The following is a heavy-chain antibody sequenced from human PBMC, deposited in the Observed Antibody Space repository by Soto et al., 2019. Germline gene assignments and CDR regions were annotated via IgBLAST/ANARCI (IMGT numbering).Heavy chain of an antibody. CDR1: GGSFSGYY. V-gene: IGHV4-34*01. D-gene: IGHD6-19*01. Sequence: LSLTCAVYGGSFSGYYWSWIRQPPGKGLEWIGKINHIGSTHYNPSRKSRVTISVDTSKNQFSLKLSSVTAADTAVYYCARGSGSGWYLDYWGQGTLVTVSS. CDR2: INHIGST. J-gene: IGHJ4*02. CDR3: ARGSGSGWYLDY.